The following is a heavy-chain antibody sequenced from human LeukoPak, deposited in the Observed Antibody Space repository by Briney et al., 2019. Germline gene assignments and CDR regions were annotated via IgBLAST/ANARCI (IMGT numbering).Heavy chain of an antibody. Sequence: GASVKVSCKASGYTFTSYGISWVRQAPGQGLEWTGWISAYNGNTNYAQKLQGRVTMTTDTSTSTAYMELRSLRSDDTAVYYCARESIVVVPAAIPFDIWGQGTMVTVSS. V-gene: IGHV1-18*01. CDR3: ARESIVVVPAAIPFDI. CDR1: GYTFTSYG. J-gene: IGHJ3*02. CDR2: ISAYNGNT. D-gene: IGHD2-2*01.